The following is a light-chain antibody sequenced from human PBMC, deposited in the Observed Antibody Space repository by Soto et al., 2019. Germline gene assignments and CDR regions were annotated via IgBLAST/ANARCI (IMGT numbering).Light chain of an antibody. CDR2: AAS. V-gene: IGKV1-39*01. J-gene: IGKJ1*01. Sequence: DIQMTQSPSSLSASVGDRVTIPGRASQSINYHLNWYQHKPGKAPRLLIFAASSLQSGVPSRFSGSGSGTEFTLTINSLQSEDSAVYYCQQCYTWPWTVGQGTKVDIK. CDR1: QSINYH. CDR3: QQCYTWPWT.